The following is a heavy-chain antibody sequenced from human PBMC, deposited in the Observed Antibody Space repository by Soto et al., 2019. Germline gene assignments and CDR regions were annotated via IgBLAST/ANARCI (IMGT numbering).Heavy chain of an antibody. CDR3: ASTPSAGDAHDAFDI. CDR1: GGSISSGGYY. D-gene: IGHD7-27*01. Sequence: QVQLQESGPGLVKPSQTLSLTCTVSGGSISSGGYYWSWIRQHPGKGLEWIGYIYYSGSTYYNPSLKRRVTISVDTSKNQFSLKLSSVTAADTAVYYCASTPSAGDAHDAFDIWGQGTMVTVSS. J-gene: IGHJ3*02. V-gene: IGHV4-31*03. CDR2: IYYSGST.